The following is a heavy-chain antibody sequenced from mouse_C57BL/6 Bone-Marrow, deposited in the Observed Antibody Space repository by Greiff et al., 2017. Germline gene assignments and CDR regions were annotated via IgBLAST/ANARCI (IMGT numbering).Heavy chain of an antibody. J-gene: IGHJ1*03. CDR2: INPSSGYT. D-gene: IGHD1-1*01. V-gene: IGHV1-4*01. CDR3: ARYHGCSYWYFDV. Sequence: VQLQESGAELARPGASVKMSCKASGYTFTSYTMHWVKQRPGQGLEWIGYINPSSGYTKYNQKFKDKATLTADKSSSTAYMQLSSLTSEDSAVYYCARYHGCSYWYFDVWGTGTTVTVSA. CDR1: GYTFTSYT.